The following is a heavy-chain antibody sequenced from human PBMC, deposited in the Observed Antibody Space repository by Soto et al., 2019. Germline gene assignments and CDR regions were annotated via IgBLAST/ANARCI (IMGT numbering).Heavy chain of an antibody. J-gene: IGHJ6*02. CDR3: ARDPPATRHGMDV. CDR2: IYSGGST. CDR1: GFTVSSNY. Sequence: GGSLRLSCAASGFTVSSNYMSWAGQAPGKGLEWVSVIYSGGSTYYAGSVRGRFTISRDNSKNTLYLQMKSLRAEDTAVYYCARDPPATRHGMDVWGQGTTVTVSS. V-gene: IGHV3-53*01.